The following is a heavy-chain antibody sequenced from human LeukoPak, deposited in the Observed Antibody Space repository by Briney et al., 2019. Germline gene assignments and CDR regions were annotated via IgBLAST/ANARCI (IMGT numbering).Heavy chain of an antibody. V-gene: IGHV1-24*01. CDR2: FDPEDGET. CDR1: GYTLTELS. Sequence: ASVKVSCKVSGYTLTELSMHWVRQAPGKGLEWMGGFDPEDGETIYAQKFQGRVTMTEDTSTDTAYMVLSSLRSEDTAVYYCATSAVNYYGSGSYPPDYWGQGTLVTVSS. D-gene: IGHD3-10*01. CDR3: ATSAVNYYGSGSYPPDY. J-gene: IGHJ4*02.